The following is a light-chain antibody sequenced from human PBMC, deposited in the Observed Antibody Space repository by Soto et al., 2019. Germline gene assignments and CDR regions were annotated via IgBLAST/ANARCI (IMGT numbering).Light chain of an antibody. J-gene: IGLJ2*01. CDR2: DVI. V-gene: IGLV2-8*01. CDR3: SSYGGNNNVL. Sequence: QSVLTQPASVSGSPGQSITISCTATSSDVGAYNYVSWYQQYPGKAPKLMIYDVIKRPSGVPDRFSGSKSGNTASLTVSGLQAEDEADYYCSSYGGNNNVLFGGGTKLTVL. CDR1: SSDVGAYNY.